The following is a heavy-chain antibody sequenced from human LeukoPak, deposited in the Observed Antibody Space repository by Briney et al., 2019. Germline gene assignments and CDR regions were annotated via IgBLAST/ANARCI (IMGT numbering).Heavy chain of an antibody. CDR3: AKDLAAGGYYYGMDV. V-gene: IGHV3-23*01. J-gene: IGHJ6*02. CDR1: GFTFSIYA. CDR2: ISGSGGTT. D-gene: IGHD2-15*01. Sequence: GGSLRLSCAASGFTFSIYAMNWVRQAPGKGLEWVSAISGSGGTTYYADSVKGRFTISRDNSKNTLYLQMNSLRAEDTAVYYCAKDLAAGGYYYGMDVWGQGTTVTVSS.